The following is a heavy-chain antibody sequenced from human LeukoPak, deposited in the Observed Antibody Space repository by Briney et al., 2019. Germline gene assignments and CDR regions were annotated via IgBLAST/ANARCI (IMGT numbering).Heavy chain of an antibody. V-gene: IGHV1-24*01. CDR2: FDPEDGET. D-gene: IGHD5-18*01. CDR1: GYTLTELS. J-gene: IGHJ4*02. CDR3: ATVTFERGYSYGFDY. Sequence: ASVKVSCKVSGYTLTELSVHWVRQAPGKGLEWMGGFDPEDGETIYAQKFQGRVTMTEDTSTDTAYMELSSLRSEDTAVYYCATVTFERGYSYGFDYWGQGTLVTVSS.